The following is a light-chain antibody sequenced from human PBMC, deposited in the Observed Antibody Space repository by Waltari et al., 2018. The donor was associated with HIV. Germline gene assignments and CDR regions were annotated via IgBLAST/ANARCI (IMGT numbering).Light chain of an antibody. Sequence: QSALTQPASVSGSLGQSITIPCTGTSSDVGGYDYVSSYQQHPGRAPKLLIYDVSNRPSGVSNRFSGSKSGNTASLTISGLQAEDEADYHCSSYTSSSALEVVFGGGTTLTVL. CDR2: DVS. V-gene: IGLV2-14*01. CDR1: SSDVGGYDY. CDR3: SSYTSSSALEVV. J-gene: IGLJ3*02.